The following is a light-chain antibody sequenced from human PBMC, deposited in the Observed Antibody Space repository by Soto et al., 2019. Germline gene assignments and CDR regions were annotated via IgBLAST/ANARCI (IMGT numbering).Light chain of an antibody. V-gene: IGKV1-39*01. CDR2: AAS. CDR3: QQSYSSPWT. CDR1: QNIRNY. J-gene: IGKJ1*01. Sequence: DIQMTQSPSSLSASVRDSVTITCRASQNIRNYLNWYQQKPGRAPKILIYAASSLQSGVPSRFSGGGSGTDFTLTITSLQPEDFATYYCQQSYSSPWTVGQGTKVDIK.